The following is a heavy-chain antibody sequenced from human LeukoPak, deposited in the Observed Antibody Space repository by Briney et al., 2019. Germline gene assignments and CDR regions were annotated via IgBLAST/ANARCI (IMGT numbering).Heavy chain of an antibody. CDR1: GGSFSGYY. Sequence: SETVSLTCAVYGGSFSGYYWSWIRQPPGKGLEWIGEINHSGSTNYNPSLKSRVTISVDTSKNQFSLKLSSVTAADTAVYYCASSPYDFWSGYYPFDYWGQGTLVTVSS. V-gene: IGHV4-34*01. J-gene: IGHJ4*02. CDR3: ASSPYDFWSGYYPFDY. CDR2: INHSGST. D-gene: IGHD3-3*01.